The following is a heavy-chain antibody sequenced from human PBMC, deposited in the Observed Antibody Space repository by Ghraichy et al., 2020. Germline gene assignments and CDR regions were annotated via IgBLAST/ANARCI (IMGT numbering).Heavy chain of an antibody. D-gene: IGHD4-17*01. CDR3: ARAGDYGSKFDI. CDR2: NYDSGNI. Sequence: LSLTCTVACGSISSYYWSWIRQPPGKGLGWIGYNYDSGNIAYNPSLQGRVTISVDMSRNQIFLKLTSVTAADTALYYCARAGDYGSKFDIWGQGTMVTVSS. V-gene: IGHV4-59*01. CDR1: CGSISSYY. J-gene: IGHJ3*02.